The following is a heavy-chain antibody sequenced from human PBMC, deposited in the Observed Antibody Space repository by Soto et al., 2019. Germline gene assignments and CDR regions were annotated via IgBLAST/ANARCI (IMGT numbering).Heavy chain of an antibody. Sequence: QVQLVESGGGVVQPGRSLRLSCAASGFTFSSYAMHWVRQAPGKGLEWVAVVSYDGKSKYYADSVKGRFTISRDNSKNTLYLQMYTLRAEDMHVYYCAREVEREFDYWGQGILVTVSS. D-gene: IGHD1-1*01. CDR1: GFTFSSYA. CDR2: VSYDGKSK. V-gene: IGHV3-30*04. J-gene: IGHJ4*02. CDR3: AREVEREFDY.